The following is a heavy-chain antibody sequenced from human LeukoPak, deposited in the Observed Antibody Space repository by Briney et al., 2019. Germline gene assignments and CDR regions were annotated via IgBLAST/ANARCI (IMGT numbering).Heavy chain of an antibody. CDR1: GITVSNYD. Sequence: GGSLRLSCVVSGITVSNYDMSWVRQAPGKGLEWVAGIRESGGGTNYADSVKGRFTISRDNSMNTVYLQMNSLRAEDTAVFYCARSNHDSWRGYYTGMHDYWGQGTQVTVSS. V-gene: IGHV3-23*01. CDR3: ARSNHDSWRGYYTGMHDY. D-gene: IGHD3-3*01. CDR2: IRESGGGT. J-gene: IGHJ4*02.